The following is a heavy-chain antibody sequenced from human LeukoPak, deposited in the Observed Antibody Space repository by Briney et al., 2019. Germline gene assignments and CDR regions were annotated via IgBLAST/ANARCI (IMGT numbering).Heavy chain of an antibody. CDR1: GFTFSSYA. CDR3: AKGSGAPRGRIAVAGPIDY. D-gene: IGHD6-19*01. V-gene: IGHV3-23*01. Sequence: TGVSLRLSCAASGFTFSSYAMSWVRQAPGKGLEWVSAISGSGSSTYYADSVKGRFTISRDNSKNTLYLQMNSLRAEDTAVYYCAKGSGAPRGRIAVAGPIDYWGQGTLVTVSS. CDR2: ISGSGSST. J-gene: IGHJ4*02.